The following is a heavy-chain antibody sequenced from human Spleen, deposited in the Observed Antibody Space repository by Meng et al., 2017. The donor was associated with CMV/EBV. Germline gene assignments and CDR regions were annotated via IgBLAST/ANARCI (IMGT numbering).Heavy chain of an antibody. D-gene: IGHD1-7*01. CDR1: GFTFSSYE. CDR2: ISSSGSTI. Sequence: GGSLRLSCAASGFTFSSYEMNWVRQAPGKGLEWVSYISSSGSTIYYADSVKGRFTISRDNAKNSLYLQMNSLRAEDTAVYYCAREAAHRTNAFDIWGQGTMVTVSS. V-gene: IGHV3-48*03. J-gene: IGHJ3*02. CDR3: AREAAHRTNAFDI.